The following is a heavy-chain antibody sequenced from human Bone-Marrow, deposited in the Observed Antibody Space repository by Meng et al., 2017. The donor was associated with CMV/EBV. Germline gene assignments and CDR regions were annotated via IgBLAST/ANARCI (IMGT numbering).Heavy chain of an antibody. CDR3: AILYDFWSGYYRRSDY. V-gene: IGHV4-34*01. D-gene: IGHD3-3*01. CDR1: GGSFSGYY. CDR2: INHSGST. J-gene: IGHJ4*02. Sequence: SETLSLTCAVYGGSFSGYYWSWIRQPPGKGLEWIGKINHSGSTNYNPSLKSRVTISVDTSKNQFSLKLSSVTAADTAVYYCAILYDFWSGYYRRSDYWGQGTLVTVSS.